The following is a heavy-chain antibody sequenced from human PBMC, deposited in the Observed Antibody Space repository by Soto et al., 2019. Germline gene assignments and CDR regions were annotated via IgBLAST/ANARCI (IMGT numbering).Heavy chain of an antibody. CDR1: GYTFTSYG. V-gene: IGHV1-69*13. J-gene: IGHJ6*02. CDR2: IIPIFGTA. CDR3: ARDQETSRTRTDGHYGMDV. Sequence: SVKVSCKASGYTFTSYGISWVRQAPGQGLEWMGGIIPIFGTANYAQKFQGRVTITADESTSTAYMELSSLRSEDTAVYYCARDQETSRTRTDGHYGMDVWGQGTTVTVSS.